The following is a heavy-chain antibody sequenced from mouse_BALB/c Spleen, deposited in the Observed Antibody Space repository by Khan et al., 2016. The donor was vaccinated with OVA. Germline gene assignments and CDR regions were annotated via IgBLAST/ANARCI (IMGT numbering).Heavy chain of an antibody. J-gene: IGHJ2*01. CDR3: VRDGYYFDY. CDR2: IHYSGST. CDR1: GYSITSGYS. Sequence: EVQLQESGPDLVKPSQSLSLTCTVTGYSITSGYSWHWIRQCPGNKLEWMAYIHYSGSTKYNPSLKSRFSITRDTSKNQFFLQLNSVTTEDTATYYCVRDGYYFDYWGQGTTLTVSS. D-gene: IGHD2-3*01. V-gene: IGHV3-1*02.